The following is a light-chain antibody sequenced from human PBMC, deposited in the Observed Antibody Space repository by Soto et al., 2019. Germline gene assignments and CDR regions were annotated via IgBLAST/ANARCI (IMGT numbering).Light chain of an antibody. CDR1: HSVSNF. J-gene: IGKJ4*01. V-gene: IGKV3-11*01. CDR2: DAS. CDR3: QQRGNWPLT. Sequence: EVVLTQSPATLSLSPGERATLSCRASHSVSNFLAWYQQKPGQAPRLLIFDASNRPTDIPARFGGSGSGTDFTLTISSLESEDFAVYYCQQRGNWPLTFGGGTKVEIK.